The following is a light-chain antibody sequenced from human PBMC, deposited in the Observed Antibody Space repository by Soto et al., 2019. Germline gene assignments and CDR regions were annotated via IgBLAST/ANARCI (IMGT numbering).Light chain of an antibody. J-gene: IGKJ4*01. CDR3: QQYGTSQT. CDR2: GAS. V-gene: IGKV3-20*01. Sequence: EIVLTQSPGTLSLSPGARATLSCRASQSVSSNFLAWYQQKPGQAPRLLIYGASSRATGIPDRFSGSGSGTDFTLTISRLEPEDFAVYYCQQYGTSQTFGGGTKVEIK. CDR1: QSVSSNF.